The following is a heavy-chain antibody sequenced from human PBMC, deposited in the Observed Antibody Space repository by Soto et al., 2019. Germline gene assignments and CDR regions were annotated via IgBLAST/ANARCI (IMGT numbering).Heavy chain of an antibody. D-gene: IGHD3-9*01. CDR3: AGERVLIYAPYDAFNM. CDR1: GFALNTYD. J-gene: IGHJ3*02. CDR2: IATGGDRI. Sequence: EEQLVESGGGLVQPGGSLRLSCTSSGFALNTYDMNWVRQAPGKDLEWISHIATGGDRIYYADSVKGRFTISRDNARNSLYLQMNSLRDEDTALYYCAGERVLIYAPYDAFNMWVQGTLVTVSS. V-gene: IGHV3-48*03.